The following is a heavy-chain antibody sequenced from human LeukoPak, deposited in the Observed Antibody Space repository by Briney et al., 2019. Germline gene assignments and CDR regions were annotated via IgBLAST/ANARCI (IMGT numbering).Heavy chain of an antibody. V-gene: IGHV3-21*01. J-gene: IGHJ5*02. Sequence: GGSLRLSCAASGFTFSSYSVNWVRQAPGKGLEWVSSISSSSSYIYYADSVKGRFTISRDNAKNSLYLQMNSLRAEDTAVYYCARATEPVGVTGTGFDPWGQGTLVTVSS. CDR1: GFTFSSYS. CDR3: ARATEPVGVTGTGFDP. D-gene: IGHD1-20*01. CDR2: ISSSSSYI.